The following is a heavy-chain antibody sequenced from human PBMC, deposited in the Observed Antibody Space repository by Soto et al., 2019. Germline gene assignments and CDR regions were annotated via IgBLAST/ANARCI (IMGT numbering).Heavy chain of an antibody. V-gene: IGHV4-4*02. CDR2: ISHSGTV. Sequence: SVLLSRTRDVSSVSITCSNWWTWVRQPPGKGLEWLGKISHSGTVNYNATLRSRVTISVDKTKNQLSLKLMSVTAADTAVYYCARDYDAFDYWGPGILVTVSS. CDR3: ARDYDAFDY. CDR1: SVSITCSNW. J-gene: IGHJ4*02. D-gene: IGHD3-16*01.